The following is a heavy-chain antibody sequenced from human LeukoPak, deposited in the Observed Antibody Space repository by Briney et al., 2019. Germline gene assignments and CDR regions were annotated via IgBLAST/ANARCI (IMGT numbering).Heavy chain of an antibody. CDR1: GFTFSSYS. V-gene: IGHV3-48*01. CDR3: ARTGLGMDS. Sequence: PGGSLRLSCAASGFTFSSYSMNWVRQAAGKGLEWVSYITGSSSTINYADSVKGRFTISRDKAKNSLYLQMNSLRAEDTAVYYCARTGLGMDSWGQGTLVTVSS. D-gene: IGHD3/OR15-3a*01. CDR2: ITGSSSTI. J-gene: IGHJ4*02.